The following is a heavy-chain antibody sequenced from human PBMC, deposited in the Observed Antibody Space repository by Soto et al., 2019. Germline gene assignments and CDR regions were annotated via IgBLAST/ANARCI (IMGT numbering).Heavy chain of an antibody. CDR2: ISYSGTA. V-gene: IGHV4-31*03. CDR1: GGSISSDNFF. CDR3: SREVISPASSDAFDI. J-gene: IGHJ3*02. Sequence: QVQLQESGPGLVKPSQTLSVTCTVSGGSISSDNFFWSWVRQHPETGLEWIGYISYSGTAYYNPSLKSRVTISVDTSKNKFSLSLISVTAADTAVYYCSREVISPASSDAFDIWGQGTMVTVSS. D-gene: IGHD3-22*01.